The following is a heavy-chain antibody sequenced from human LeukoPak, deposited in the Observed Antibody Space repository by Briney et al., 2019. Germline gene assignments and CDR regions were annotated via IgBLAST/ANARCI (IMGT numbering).Heavy chain of an antibody. V-gene: IGHV3-53*05. CDR3: TDAVAG. Sequence: GGSLRLSCAASGFSVGNNYVTWVRQPPGKGLEWVSVIYTDGSTYYADSVKGRFIISRDSSKNTPYLQMNSLRAEDTAVYYCTDAVAGWGQGTLVTVSS. J-gene: IGHJ4*02. D-gene: IGHD4-23*01. CDR2: IYTDGST. CDR1: GFSVGNNY.